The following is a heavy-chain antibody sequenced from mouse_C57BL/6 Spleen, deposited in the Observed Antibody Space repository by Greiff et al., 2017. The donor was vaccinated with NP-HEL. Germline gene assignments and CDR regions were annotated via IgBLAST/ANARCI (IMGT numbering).Heavy chain of an antibody. V-gene: IGHV3-6*01. Sequence: EVKLMESGPGLVKPSQSLSLTCSVPGYSITSGYYWNWIRQFPGNKLEWMGYISYAGSNNYNPSLKNRISITRDTSKNQFFLKLNSVTTEDTATYYCSRGGYNYDFDYWGQGTTLTVSS. J-gene: IGHJ2*01. CDR3: SRGGYNYDFDY. CDR1: GYSITSGYY. CDR2: ISYAGSN. D-gene: IGHD2-12*01.